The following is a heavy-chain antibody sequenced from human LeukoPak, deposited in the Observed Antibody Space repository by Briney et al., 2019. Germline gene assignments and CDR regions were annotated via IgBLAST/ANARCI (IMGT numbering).Heavy chain of an antibody. Sequence: GGSLRLSCAASGFTFSSHWMHWVRQAPGKGLVWVSRINSDGSSTSYADSVKGRFTISRDNAKNTLYLQMNSLRAEDTAVYYCAREEDIVVVPAAYNWFDPWGQGTLVTVSS. CDR3: AREEDIVVVPAAYNWFDP. CDR2: INSDGSST. V-gene: IGHV3-74*01. CDR1: GFTFSSHW. J-gene: IGHJ5*02. D-gene: IGHD2-2*01.